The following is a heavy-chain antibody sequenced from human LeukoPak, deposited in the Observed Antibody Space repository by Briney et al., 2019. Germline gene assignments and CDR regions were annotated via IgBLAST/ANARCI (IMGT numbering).Heavy chain of an antibody. CDR1: GFSFSKYW. Sequence: GGSLRPSCAATGFSFSKYWMHWVRQTPGEGLVWVSRIKEDGTYTSYADSVKGRFTIPRDNARNTVFLQMNSLRAEDTAVYYCARDFDMGITPGDDFDFWGQGTLVTVSS. CDR2: IKEDGTYT. J-gene: IGHJ4*02. V-gene: IGHV3-74*01. CDR3: ARDFDMGITPGDDFDF. D-gene: IGHD3-9*01.